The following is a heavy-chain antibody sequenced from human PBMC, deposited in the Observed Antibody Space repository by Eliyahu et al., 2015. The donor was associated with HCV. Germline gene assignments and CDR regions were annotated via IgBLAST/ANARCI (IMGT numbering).Heavy chain of an antibody. D-gene: IGHD1-26*01. Sequence: QVQLVQSGAEVKXPGASVKVSCKASGYTFTDYHIXWVRQAPGXGLEWMGRINPKSGDTSYAQDFQGRVTMTRDTSISTAYMDLSRLRSDDTVVYYCAREVIVGRAFDIWGQGTVVTVSS. CDR2: INPKSGDT. J-gene: IGHJ3*02. CDR1: GYTFTDYH. V-gene: IGHV1-2*05. CDR3: AREVIVGRAFDI.